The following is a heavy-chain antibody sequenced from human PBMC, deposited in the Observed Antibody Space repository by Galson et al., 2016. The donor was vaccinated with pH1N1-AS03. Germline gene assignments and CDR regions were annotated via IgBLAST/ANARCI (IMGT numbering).Heavy chain of an antibody. CDR3: ARSYGSGAAHFDF. D-gene: IGHD3-10*01. V-gene: IGHV1-69*02. Sequence: SVKVSCKASGDTFSSYTIHWVRQAPGQRLEWVGRLIPILGQSNFAHKFQGRVTIIAYKSTNTVYVTLNNLISEDTAIYYCARSYGSGAAHFDFWGQGTLVTVSS. CDR2: LIPILGQS. CDR1: GDTFSSYT. J-gene: IGHJ4*02.